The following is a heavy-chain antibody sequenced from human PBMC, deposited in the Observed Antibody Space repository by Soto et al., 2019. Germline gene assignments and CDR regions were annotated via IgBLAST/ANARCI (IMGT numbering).Heavy chain of an antibody. V-gene: IGHV1-2*02. D-gene: IGHD6-6*01. J-gene: IGHJ5*02. CDR2: INPNSGGT. CDR3: AEWYSSSSRFDP. Sequence: ASVKVSCKASGYTFTGYYMHWVRQAPGQGLEWMGWINPNSGGTNYAQKFQGRVTMTRDTSISTAYMDLSRLRSDDTAVYYCAEWYSSSSRFDPWGQGTLVTVSS. CDR1: GYTFTGYY.